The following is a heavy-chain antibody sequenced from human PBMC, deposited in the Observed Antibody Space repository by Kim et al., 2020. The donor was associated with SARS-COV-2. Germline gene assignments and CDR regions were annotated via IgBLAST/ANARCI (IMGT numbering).Heavy chain of an antibody. V-gene: IGHV1-46*01. J-gene: IGHJ6*02. CDR1: GYTFTSYY. CDR2: INPSGGST. D-gene: IGHD4-17*01. Sequence: ASVKVSCKASGYTFTSYYMHWVRQAPGQGLEWMGIINPSGGSTSYAQKFQGRVTMTRDTSTSTVYMELSSLRAEDTAVYYCARGGYGGNPLGYYYYGMDVWGQGTTVTVSS. CDR3: ARGGYGGNPLGYYYYGMDV.